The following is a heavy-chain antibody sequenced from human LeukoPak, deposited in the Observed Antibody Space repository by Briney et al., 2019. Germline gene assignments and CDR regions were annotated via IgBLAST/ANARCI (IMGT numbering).Heavy chain of an antibody. CDR2: INHSGST. CDR1: GGSFSGYY. Sequence: PSETLSLTCAVYGGSFSGYYWSWIRQPPGKGLEWIEEINHSGSTNYNPSLKSRVTISVDTSKNQFSLKLSSVTAADTAVYYCARGEISVGGFDYWGQGTLVTVSS. D-gene: IGHD3-16*01. J-gene: IGHJ4*02. CDR3: ARGEISVGGFDY. V-gene: IGHV4-34*01.